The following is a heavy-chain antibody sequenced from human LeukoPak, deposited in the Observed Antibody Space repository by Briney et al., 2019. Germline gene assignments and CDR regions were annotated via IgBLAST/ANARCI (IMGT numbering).Heavy chain of an antibody. CDR1: GFTFSSYA. CDR2: ISYDGSNK. V-gene: IGHV3-30-3*01. Sequence: GRSLRLPCAASGFTFSSYAMHWVRQAPGKGLEWVAVISYDGSNKYYADSVKGRFTISRDNSKNTLYLQMNSLRAEDTAVYYCARDLKEPHYYYYYGMDVWGQGTTVTVSS. D-gene: IGHD1-26*01. CDR3: ARDLKEPHYYYYYGMDV. J-gene: IGHJ6*02.